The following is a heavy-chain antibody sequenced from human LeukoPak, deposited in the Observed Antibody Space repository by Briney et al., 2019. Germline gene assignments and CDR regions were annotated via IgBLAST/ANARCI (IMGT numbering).Heavy chain of an antibody. CDR3: ARGILGYYYFDL. D-gene: IGHD2/OR15-2a*01. CDR2: MHHSGAT. Sequence: PSETLSLTCAVSGGSFSGFSWSWIRQPPGKGLEWIGEMHHSGATSYKPSLRSRVTTSGGTSKNQFSLNLNSVTAADTAVYYCARGILGYYYFDLWGRGTLVTVSS. CDR1: GGSFSGFS. V-gene: IGHV4-34*01. J-gene: IGHJ2*01.